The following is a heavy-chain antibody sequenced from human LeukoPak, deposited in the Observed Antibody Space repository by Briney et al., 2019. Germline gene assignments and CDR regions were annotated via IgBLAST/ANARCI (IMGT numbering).Heavy chain of an antibody. CDR2: INPNSGGT. CDR1: GYTFTCHY. D-gene: IGHD3-3*01. V-gene: IGHV1-2*06. CDR3: ARDSSEGVRFLEWLAIDVMDV. Sequence: GASVKVSCKTSGYTFTCHYMHWVRQAPGQGLEWMGRINPNSGGTDYAQKFQGRVTMTRDTSISTAYMELSGLRSDDTAVYYCARDSSEGVRFLEWLAIDVMDVWGQGTTVTVSS. J-gene: IGHJ6*02.